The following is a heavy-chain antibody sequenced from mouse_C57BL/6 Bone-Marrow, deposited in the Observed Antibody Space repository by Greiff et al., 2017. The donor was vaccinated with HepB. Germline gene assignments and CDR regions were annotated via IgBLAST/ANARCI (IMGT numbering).Heavy chain of an antibody. V-gene: IGHV1-15*01. CDR3: TDGYWV. J-gene: IGHJ1*03. D-gene: IGHD2-3*01. CDR2: IDPETGGT. CDR1: DYTFTDYE. Sequence: VQLQQSGAELVRPGASVTLSCKASDYTFTDYEMHWVKQTPVHGLEWIGAIDPETGGTAYNQKFKGKAILTADKSSSTAYMELRSLTSEDSAVYYCTDGYWVWGTGTTVTVSS.